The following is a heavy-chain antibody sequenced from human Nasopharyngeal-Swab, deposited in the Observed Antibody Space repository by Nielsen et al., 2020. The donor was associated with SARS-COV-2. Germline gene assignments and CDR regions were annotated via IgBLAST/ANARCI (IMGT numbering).Heavy chain of an antibody. CDR1: GFTFSSYD. CDR2: IGTAGDT. CDR3: ARALAPYSGYDYDYYYGMDV. V-gene: IGHV3-13*04. D-gene: IGHD5-12*01. J-gene: IGHJ6*02. Sequence: GESLKISYAASGFTFSSYDMHWVRQATGKGLEWVSAIGTAGDTYYPGSVKGRFTISRENAKNSLYLQMNSLRAGDTAVYYCARALAPYSGYDYDYYYGMDVWGQGTTVTVSS.